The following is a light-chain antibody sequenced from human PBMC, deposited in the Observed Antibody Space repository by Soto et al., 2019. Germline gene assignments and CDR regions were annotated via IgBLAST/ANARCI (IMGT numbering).Light chain of an antibody. CDR1: QGISSY. Sequence: AIRMTQSPSSLSASTGDRVTITCRASQGISSYLAWYQQKPGKAPKLLIYAASTLQSGVPSRFSGSGSGTDFTLTISCLQSEDFATYYCPQYYSYPLTLGQGTRL. CDR2: AAS. J-gene: IGKJ5*01. CDR3: PQYYSYPLT. V-gene: IGKV1-8*01.